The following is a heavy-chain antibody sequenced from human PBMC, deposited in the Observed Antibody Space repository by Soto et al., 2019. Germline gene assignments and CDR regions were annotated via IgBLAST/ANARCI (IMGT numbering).Heavy chain of an antibody. D-gene: IGHD6-6*01. Sequence: QVQLQESGPGLVKPSETLSLTCTVSGGSISSYYWSWIRQPPGKGLEWIGYIYYSGSTNYNPSLKSRVTISVDTSKNQFSLKLSSVTAADTAVYYCARDRSRPPYYYYGMDVW. V-gene: IGHV4-59*01. CDR1: GGSISSYY. CDR2: IYYSGST. CDR3: ARDRSRPPYYYYGMDV. J-gene: IGHJ6*01.